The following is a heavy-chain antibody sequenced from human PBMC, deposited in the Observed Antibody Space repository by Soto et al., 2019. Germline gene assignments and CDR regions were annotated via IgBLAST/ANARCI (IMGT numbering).Heavy chain of an antibody. Sequence: EVQLVESGGGLVQPGGSLRLSCAASGFTFSNYWMHWVRQAPGKGLVWVSRINRDGSSTSYADSVKGRFTISRDNAKNTLYLQMSSLRAEDTAAYYCARVGDDSTGYKYWGQGTLVTVSS. CDR1: GFTFSNYW. CDR2: INRDGSST. J-gene: IGHJ4*02. CDR3: ARVGDDSTGYKY. V-gene: IGHV3-74*02. D-gene: IGHD3-22*01.